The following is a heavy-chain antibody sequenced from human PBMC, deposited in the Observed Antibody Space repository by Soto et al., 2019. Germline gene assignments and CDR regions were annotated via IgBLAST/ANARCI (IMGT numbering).Heavy chain of an antibody. V-gene: IGHV1-18*01. D-gene: IGHD3-16*01. CDR3: AMVDNYVTPTPQDV. J-gene: IGHJ6*02. CDR1: GYIFVNYG. Sequence: QVQLVQSGDEVRKPGSSVKVSCKASGYIFVNYGIAWVRQAPGQGLEWMGWISPYSGNTHYASKVQGRLTMTTDTHTCPADMHLGSLASDDTAVYYCAMVDNYVTPTPQDVWGQGTTVTVSS. CDR2: ISPYSGNT.